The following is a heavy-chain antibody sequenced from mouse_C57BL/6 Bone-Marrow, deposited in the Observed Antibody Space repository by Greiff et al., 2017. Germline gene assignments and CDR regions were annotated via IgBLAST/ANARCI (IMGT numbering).Heavy chain of an antibody. CDR2: ISYSGST. CDR3: AKYRTGYAMDY. V-gene: IGHV3-8*01. D-gene: IGHD4-1*01. Sequence: EVQLKQSGPGLAKPSQTLSLTCSVTGYSITSDYWNWIRKFPGHKLEYIGYISYSGSTYYNPTLKSRISITRDTSKNQYYLQLNSVTTEDTATYYCAKYRTGYAMDYWGQGTSVTVSS. CDR1: GYSITSDY. J-gene: IGHJ4*01.